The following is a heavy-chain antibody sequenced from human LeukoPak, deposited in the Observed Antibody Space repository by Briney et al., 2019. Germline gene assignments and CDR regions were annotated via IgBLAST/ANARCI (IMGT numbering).Heavy chain of an antibody. D-gene: IGHD2-15*01. J-gene: IGHJ6*02. CDR1: AYTFTNYY. CDR2: INPNSGGT. V-gene: IGHV1-2*02. Sequence: GASVKVSCKASAYTFTNYYLHWVRQAPGQGLEWMGWINPNSGGTNYAQKFQGRVTMTRDTSISTAYMELSRLRSDDTAVYYCAREENCSGGSCYSLNYYYGMDVWGQGTTVTVSS. CDR3: AREENCSGGSCYSLNYYYGMDV.